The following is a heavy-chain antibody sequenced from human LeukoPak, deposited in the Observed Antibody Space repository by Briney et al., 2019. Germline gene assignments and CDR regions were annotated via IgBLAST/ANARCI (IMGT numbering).Heavy chain of an antibody. V-gene: IGHV4-31*03. CDR1: GGSISSGGYF. CDR3: ARGTYSSGWSLGFDP. J-gene: IGHJ5*02. CDR2: IYYGGST. Sequence: SETLSLTCTVSGGSISSGGYFWSWIRQHTGKGLEWIGYIYYGGSTYYNPSLKSRHTISVDTSENQFSLRLTSVTAADTAVYYCARGTYSSGWSLGFDPWGQGTLVTVSS. D-gene: IGHD6-19*01.